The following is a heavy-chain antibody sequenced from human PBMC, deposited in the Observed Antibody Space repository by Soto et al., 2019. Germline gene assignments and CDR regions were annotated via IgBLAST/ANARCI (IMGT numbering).Heavy chain of an antibody. CDR2: TWYDGGNK. Sequence: QVQLVDSGGGVVQPGRSLRLSCAASGFTFSNYGMHWVRQAPGKGLEWVAVTWYDGGNKNYADSVKGRFTISRDNSKNTLNLQMNSLIAGDTAVYFCARGLSAGGTGTDYFDYWGQGTLVTVSS. V-gene: IGHV3-33*01. CDR3: ARGLSAGGTGTDYFDY. D-gene: IGHD6-13*01. J-gene: IGHJ4*02. CDR1: GFTFSNYG.